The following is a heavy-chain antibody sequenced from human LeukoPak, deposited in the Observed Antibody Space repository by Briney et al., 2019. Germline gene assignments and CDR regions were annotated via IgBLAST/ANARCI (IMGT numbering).Heavy chain of an antibody. D-gene: IGHD1-26*01. CDR1: GYSYTSYW. V-gene: IGHV5-51*01. J-gene: IGHJ4*02. Sequence: GESLQISCKGSGYSYTSYWIGWVRQTPGKGLEWMGIIYPGDSDTRYSPSFQGQVPISADKSISTAYLQWSSLKASDTAMYYCARVIGGGSYYFDYWGQGTLVTVSS. CDR3: ARVIGGGSYYFDY. CDR2: IYPGDSDT.